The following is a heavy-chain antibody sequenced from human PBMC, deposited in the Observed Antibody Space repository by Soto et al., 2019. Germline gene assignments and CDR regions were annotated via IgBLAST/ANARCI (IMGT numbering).Heavy chain of an antibody. J-gene: IGHJ4*02. CDR2: IWYDGSNK. V-gene: IGHV3-33*01. D-gene: IGHD5-18*01. Sequence: GGSLRLSCAASGFTFSSYGMHWVRQAPGKGLEWVAVIWYDGSNKYYADSVKGRFTISRDNSKNTLYLQINSLRAEDTAVYYCAREGDQYSYGKKPFDDWGQGTLVTLSS. CDR1: GFTFSSYG. CDR3: AREGDQYSYGKKPFDD.